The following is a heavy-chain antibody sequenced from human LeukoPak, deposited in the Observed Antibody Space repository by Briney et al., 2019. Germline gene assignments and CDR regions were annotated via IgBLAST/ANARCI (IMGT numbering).Heavy chain of an antibody. J-gene: IGHJ4*02. CDR3: ARLSSGWYYYFDY. CDR1: GYTSTGYY. D-gene: IGHD6-19*01. V-gene: IGHV1-2*04. Sequence: ASVKVSCKASGYTSTGYYMHWVRQAPGQGLEWMGWINPNSGGTNYAQKFQGWVTMTRDTSISTAYMELSRLRSDDTAVYYCARLSSGWYYYFDYWGQGTLVTVSS. CDR2: INPNSGGT.